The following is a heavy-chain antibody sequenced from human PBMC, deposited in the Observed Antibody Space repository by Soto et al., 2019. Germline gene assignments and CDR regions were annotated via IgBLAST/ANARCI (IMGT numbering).Heavy chain of an antibody. CDR1: GGTFSSYA. V-gene: IGHV1-69*01. Sequence: QVQLVQSGAEVKKPGSSVKVSCKASGGTFSSYAISWVRQAPGQGLEWMGGIIPIFGPANYAQKFQGRVTITADESTSTAYMELRSLRSEDTAVYSCAREGVHYYDSSGDGNYYFDYWGQGTLVTVSS. J-gene: IGHJ4*02. D-gene: IGHD3-22*01. CDR3: AREGVHYYDSSGDGNYYFDY. CDR2: IIPIFGPA.